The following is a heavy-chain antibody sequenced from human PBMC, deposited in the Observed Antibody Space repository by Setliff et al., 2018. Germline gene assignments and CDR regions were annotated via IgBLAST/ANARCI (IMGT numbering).Heavy chain of an antibody. CDR1: GYTFTGYY. CDR2: IDPSGDYT. D-gene: IGHD7-27*01. CDR3: VGDPPQSGYAFAI. Sequence: KVSCKASGYTFTGYYLHWVRQAPGQGLEWMGIIDPSGDYTNYAQKFQGRVTMTRDTSTTTVYMELSSLRSDDTAVYYCVGDPPQSGYAFAIWGQGTMVTVSS. V-gene: IGHV1-46*01. J-gene: IGHJ3*02.